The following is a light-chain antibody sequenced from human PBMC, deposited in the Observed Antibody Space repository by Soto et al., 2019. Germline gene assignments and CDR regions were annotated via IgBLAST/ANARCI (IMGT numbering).Light chain of an antibody. Sequence: QSVLTQPPSVSGAPGQRVTISCTGSSSNIGAGYDVHWYQQLPGTAPKLLIYGNSNRPSGVPDRFSGSKSGTSASLAITGLQAGDEADYYCAAWDDRLSDLLFGGGTKVTVL. J-gene: IGLJ2*01. V-gene: IGLV1-40*01. CDR3: AAWDDRLSDLL. CDR1: SSNIGAGYD. CDR2: GNS.